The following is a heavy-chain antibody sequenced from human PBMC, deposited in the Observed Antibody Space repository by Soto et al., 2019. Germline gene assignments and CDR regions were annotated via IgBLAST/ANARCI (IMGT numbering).Heavy chain of an antibody. CDR3: ASTSYLRYPNMVRGVIMWTDAFDI. CDR2: IYYSGST. Sequence: QLQLQESGPGLVKPSETLSLTCTVSGGSISSSSYYWGWIRQPPGKGLEWIGSIYYSGSTYYNPSLKSRVTISVDTSKNQFSLKLSSVTAADTAVYYCASTSYLRYPNMVRGVIMWTDAFDIWGQGTMVTVSS. CDR1: GGSISSSSYY. J-gene: IGHJ3*02. D-gene: IGHD3-10*01. V-gene: IGHV4-39*01.